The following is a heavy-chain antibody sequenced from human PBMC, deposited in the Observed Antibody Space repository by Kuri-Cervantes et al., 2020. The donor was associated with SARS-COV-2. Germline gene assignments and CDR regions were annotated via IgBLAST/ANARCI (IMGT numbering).Heavy chain of an antibody. CDR2: IKPDGSEK. V-gene: IGHV3-7*01. J-gene: IGHJ4*02. Sequence: GESLKISCAASGFTFRSYWMSWVRQAPGKGLEWVANIKPDGSEKNYVDSVKGRFTISRDNAKNSLYLQMNSLRAEDTAVYYCATALIVATVDYWGQGTLVTVSS. CDR1: GFTFRSYW. D-gene: IGHD5-12*01. CDR3: ATALIVATVDY.